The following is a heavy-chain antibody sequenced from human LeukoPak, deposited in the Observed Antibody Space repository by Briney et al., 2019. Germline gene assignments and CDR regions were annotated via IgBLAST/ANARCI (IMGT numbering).Heavy chain of an antibody. CDR3: AKVDTGPFDY. CDR1: GFTFSDYY. CDR2: ISGSSDTT. Sequence: GGSLRLSCAASGFTFSDYYMTWVRQAPGKGLEWVSVISGSSDTTYYADSVKGRSTISRDNSKNTLYLQMNSLRAEDTAVYYCAKVDTGPFDYWGQGTLVTVSS. J-gene: IGHJ4*02. V-gene: IGHV3-23*01.